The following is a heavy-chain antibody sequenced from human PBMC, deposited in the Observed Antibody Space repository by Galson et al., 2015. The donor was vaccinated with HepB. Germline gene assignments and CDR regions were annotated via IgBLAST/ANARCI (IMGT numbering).Heavy chain of an antibody. D-gene: IGHD3-9*01. Sequence: QSGAEVKKPGESLKISCKGFGYSFTNYWIGWVRQMPGKGLEWMGIIYPGDSHTRYSPSFQGQVTISADNSISAAYLQWRSLKASDTAMYYCARHLDYDILTGYYDSWGQGTLVTVSS. V-gene: IGHV5-51*01. CDR1: GYSFTNYW. CDR2: IYPGDSHT. J-gene: IGHJ4*02. CDR3: ARHLDYDILTGYYDS.